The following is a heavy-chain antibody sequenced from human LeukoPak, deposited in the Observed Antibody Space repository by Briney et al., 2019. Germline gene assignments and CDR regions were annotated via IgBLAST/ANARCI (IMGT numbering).Heavy chain of an antibody. V-gene: IGHV3-48*01. D-gene: IGHD1-26*01. CDR1: GFTFNTYT. CDR3: ARDLLRGGSYSEDY. Sequence: GGSLRLSCAASGFTFNTYTMNWVRQAPGKGLEWVSYISGSSGIIDYADSVRGRFTISRDNAKNSLYLQMNSLRAEDTAVYYCARDLLRGGSYSEDYWGQGTLVTVSS. CDR2: ISGSSGII. J-gene: IGHJ4*02.